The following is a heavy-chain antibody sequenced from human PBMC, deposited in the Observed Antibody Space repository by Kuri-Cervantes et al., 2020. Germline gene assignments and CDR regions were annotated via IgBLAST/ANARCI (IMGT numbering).Heavy chain of an antibody. CDR1: GGSISSSSYY. D-gene: IGHD5-24*01. Sequence: SETLSLTCTVSGGSISSSSYYWGWIRQPPGKGLEWIGSIYYGGSTYYNPSLKSRVTISVDTSKNQFSLKLSSVTAADTAVYYCARGLRWLQPGNWYFDLWGRGTLVTVSS. CDR3: ARGLRWLQPGNWYFDL. J-gene: IGHJ2*01. V-gene: IGHV4-39*01. CDR2: IYYGGST.